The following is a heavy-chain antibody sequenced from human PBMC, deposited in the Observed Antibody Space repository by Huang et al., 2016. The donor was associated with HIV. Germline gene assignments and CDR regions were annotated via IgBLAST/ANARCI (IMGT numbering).Heavy chain of an antibody. J-gene: IGHJ5*01. Sequence: QVQLVQSGAEVKKPGASVTISCKASGFSILIYYIHWVRQPPGQGLEWIGIVNASGGGAYYAQKFKDRVTMTSETSTRTIYMKLSSLRSEDTAVYYCAREGITPSGTEVSGFDFWGQGTPVSVSS. CDR1: GFSILIYY. D-gene: IGHD6-13*01. CDR3: AREGITPSGTEVSGFDF. V-gene: IGHV1-46*03. CDR2: VNASGGGA.